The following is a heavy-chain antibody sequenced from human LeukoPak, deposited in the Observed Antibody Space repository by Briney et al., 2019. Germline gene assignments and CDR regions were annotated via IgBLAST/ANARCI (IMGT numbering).Heavy chain of an antibody. CDR3: ARDNYDYGDYYFDY. CDR2: ISSSSSTI. Sequence: GGSLRLSCAVSGFTFSSYSMNWVRQAPGKGLEWVSYISSSSSTIYYADTVKGRFTISRDNAKNSLYLQMNSLRTEDTAVYYCARDNYDYGDYYFDYWGQGTLVTVSS. D-gene: IGHD4-17*01. J-gene: IGHJ4*02. CDR1: GFTFSSYS. V-gene: IGHV3-48*04.